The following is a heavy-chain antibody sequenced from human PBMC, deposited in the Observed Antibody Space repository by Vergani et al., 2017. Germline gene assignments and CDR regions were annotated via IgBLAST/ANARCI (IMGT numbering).Heavy chain of an antibody. CDR1: GFTFSSYA. Sequence: EVQLLESGGGLVQPGGSLRLSCAASGFTFSSYAMSWVRPAPGKGLEWVSAISGSGGSTYYADSVKGRVTISRDNSKTTLYLQMNSLRAEDTAVYYCAKDTAMVTGVYWGQGTLVTVSS. CDR3: AKDTAMVTGVY. D-gene: IGHD5-18*01. CDR2: ISGSGGST. J-gene: IGHJ4*02. V-gene: IGHV3-23*01.